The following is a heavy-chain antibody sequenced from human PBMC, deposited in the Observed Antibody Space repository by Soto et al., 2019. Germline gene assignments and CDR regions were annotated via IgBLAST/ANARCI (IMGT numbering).Heavy chain of an antibody. D-gene: IGHD1-7*01. CDR2: IIPIFGTA. CDR3: SRGTLSYYYGMDV. V-gene: IGHV1-69*13. J-gene: IGHJ6*02. Sequence: SVKVSCKASGGTFSSYAISWVRQAPGQGLEWMGGIIPIFGTANYAQKFQGRVTITADESTSTAYMELSSLRSEDTAVYYCSRGTLSYYYGMDVWGQGTTVTVSS. CDR1: GGTFSSYA.